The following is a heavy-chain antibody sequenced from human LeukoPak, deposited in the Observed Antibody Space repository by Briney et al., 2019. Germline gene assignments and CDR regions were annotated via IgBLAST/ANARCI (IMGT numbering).Heavy chain of an antibody. CDR1: GFTFSSYS. V-gene: IGHV3-21*01. CDR2: ISSSSSYI. Sequence: TGGSLRLSCAASGFTFSSYSMNWVHQAPGKGLEWVSSISSSSSYIYYADSVKGRFTISRDNARNSLYLQMNSLRAEDTAVYYCARAVYGDYAHYFDYWGQGTLVTVSS. CDR3: ARAVYGDYAHYFDY. D-gene: IGHD4-17*01. J-gene: IGHJ4*02.